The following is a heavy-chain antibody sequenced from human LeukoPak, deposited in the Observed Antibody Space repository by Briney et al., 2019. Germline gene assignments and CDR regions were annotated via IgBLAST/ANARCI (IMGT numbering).Heavy chain of an antibody. CDR2: IYPGDSDT. CDR1: GYSFTSYW. Sequence: GESLKISCKGSGYSFTSYWIGWVRQMPGKGLEWMGIIYPGDSDTRYSPSFQGQVTISADKSISTAHLQWSSLKASDTAMYYCARTREAYCGGDCSPTLDAFDIWGQGTMVTVSS. CDR3: ARTREAYCGGDCSPTLDAFDI. V-gene: IGHV5-51*01. D-gene: IGHD2-21*02. J-gene: IGHJ3*02.